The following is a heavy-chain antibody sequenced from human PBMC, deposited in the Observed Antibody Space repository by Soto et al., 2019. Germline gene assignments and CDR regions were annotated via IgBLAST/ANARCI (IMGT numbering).Heavy chain of an antibody. J-gene: IGHJ4*02. D-gene: IGHD5-18*01. CDR2: INHSGST. CDR3: AGEDGYSYDY. CDR1: GGSFSGYY. V-gene: IGHV4-34*01. Sequence: PSETLSLTCAVYGGSFSGYYWSWIRQPPGKGLEWIGEINHSGSTNYNPSLKSRVTISVDTSKNQFSLKLSPVTAADTAVYYCAGEDGYSYDYWGQGTLVTVSS.